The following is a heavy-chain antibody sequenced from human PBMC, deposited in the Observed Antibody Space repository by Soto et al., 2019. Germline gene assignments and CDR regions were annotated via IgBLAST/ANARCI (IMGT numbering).Heavy chain of an antibody. CDR2: IYPGDSDT. V-gene: IGHV5-51*01. CDR1: GYSFTSYW. CDR3: ARRVVVAAPFAFDI. D-gene: IGHD2-15*01. Sequence: GESLKISCKGSGYSFTSYWIGWVRQMPGKGLEWMGIIYPGDSDTSYSPSFQGQVTISAGKSISTAYLQWSSLKASYTAMYYCARRVVVAAPFAFDIWCQVTMVTVSS. J-gene: IGHJ3*02.